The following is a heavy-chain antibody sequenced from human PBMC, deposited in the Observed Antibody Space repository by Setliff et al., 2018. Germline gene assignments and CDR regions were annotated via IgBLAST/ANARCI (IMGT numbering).Heavy chain of an antibody. J-gene: IGHJ4*02. D-gene: IGHD6-19*01. CDR1: GGTFSSYA. CDR3: ARVRPLGSGWYSGGAKRHYFDY. Sequence: SVKVSCKASGGTFSSYAISWVRQAPGQGLEWMGRIIPIFGTANYAQKFQGRVTITADKSTSTAYMELSSLRSEDTAVYYCARVRPLGSGWYSGGAKRHYFDYWGQGTLVTVSS. CDR2: IIPIFGTA. V-gene: IGHV1-69*06.